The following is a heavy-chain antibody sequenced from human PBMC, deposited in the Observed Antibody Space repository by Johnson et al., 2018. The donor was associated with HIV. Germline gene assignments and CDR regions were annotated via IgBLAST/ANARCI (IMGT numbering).Heavy chain of an antibody. CDR3: ARDIIAMAGYEAFDI. CDR2: ISSSDSTI. D-gene: IGHD6-19*01. J-gene: IGHJ3*02. V-gene: IGHV3-11*04. CDR1: GFTFSDYY. Sequence: VPLVESGGGLVKPGWSLRLSCAASGFTFSDYYMSWIRKAAGKGLEWVSYISSSDSTIYYLDPVKGRFTIYRDNSKNTLYLQMNSLSAEDTAGYYCARDIIAMAGYEAFDIWGPGKMVTVS.